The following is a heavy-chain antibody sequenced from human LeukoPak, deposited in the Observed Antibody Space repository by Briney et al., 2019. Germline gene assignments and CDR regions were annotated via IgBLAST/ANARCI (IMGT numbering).Heavy chain of an antibody. V-gene: IGHV3-9*01. D-gene: IGHD3-10*01. CDR3: AREYVVRGAITYFDY. Sequence: PGRSLRLSCAASGFTFDDYAMHWVRQAPGRGLEWVSGISWNSGSIGYADSVKGRFTISRDNSKNTLYLQMNSLRAEDTAVYYCAREYVVRGAITYFDYWGQGTLVTVSS. CDR2: ISWNSGSI. CDR1: GFTFDDYA. J-gene: IGHJ4*02.